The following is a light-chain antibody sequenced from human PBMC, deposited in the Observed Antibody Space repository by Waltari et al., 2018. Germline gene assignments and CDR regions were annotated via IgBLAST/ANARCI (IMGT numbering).Light chain of an antibody. CDR1: NSDLGSYNL. Sequence: QSALTQPASVSGSPGQSITISCTGTNSDLGSYNLVSWYQQHPGKAPKFMIYEVSKRPSGVSNRFPGSKSGNTASLTISEIQAEDEADYYCCSYAGGGTFVFGTGTKVTVL. J-gene: IGLJ1*01. CDR2: EVS. CDR3: CSYAGGGTFV. V-gene: IGLV2-23*02.